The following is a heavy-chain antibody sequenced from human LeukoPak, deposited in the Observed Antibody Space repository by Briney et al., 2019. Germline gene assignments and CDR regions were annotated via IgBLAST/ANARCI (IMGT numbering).Heavy chain of an antibody. CDR3: ARERVTGTSYYYYYGMDV. CDR2: ILHDGSNK. J-gene: IGHJ6*02. V-gene: IGHV3-33*01. D-gene: IGHD6-19*01. Sequence: AGGSLRLSCAASGFTFSSYGMHWVRQAPGKGLEWVAVILHDGSNKYYAASVKGRFTISRDNSKNTLYLQMNSLRAEDTAVYYCARERVTGTSYYYYYGMDVWGQGTTVTVSS. CDR1: GFTFSSYG.